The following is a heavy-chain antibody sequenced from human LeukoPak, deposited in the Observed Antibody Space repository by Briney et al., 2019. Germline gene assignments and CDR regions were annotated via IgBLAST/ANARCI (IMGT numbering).Heavy chain of an antibody. Sequence: PGGSLRLSCAAPGFTFSSYAMSWVRQAPGKGLEWVSAISGSGGSTYYADSVKGRFTISRDNSKNTLYLQMNSLRAEDTAVYYCAKGLHVPGDASDIWGQGTMVTVSS. D-gene: IGHD6-6*01. J-gene: IGHJ3*02. CDR3: AKGLHVPGDASDI. CDR1: GFTFSSYA. V-gene: IGHV3-23*01. CDR2: ISGSGGST.